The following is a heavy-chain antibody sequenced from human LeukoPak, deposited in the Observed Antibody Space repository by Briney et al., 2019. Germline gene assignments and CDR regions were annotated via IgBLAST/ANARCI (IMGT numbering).Heavy chain of an antibody. CDR2: INPSGGST. CDR3: AGTSSGWYGDWFDP. CDR1: GYTFTSYY. Sequence: ASVKVSCKASGYTFTSYYMHWVRQAPGQGLEWMGIINPSGGSTSYAQKFQGRVTMTRDTSISTAYMELSRLRSDDTAVYYRAGTSSGWYGDWFDPWGQGTLVTVSS. J-gene: IGHJ5*02. V-gene: IGHV1-46*01. D-gene: IGHD6-19*01.